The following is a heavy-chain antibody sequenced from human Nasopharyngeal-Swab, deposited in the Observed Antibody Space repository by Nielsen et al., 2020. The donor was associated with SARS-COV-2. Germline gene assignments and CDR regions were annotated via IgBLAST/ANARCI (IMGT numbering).Heavy chain of an antibody. CDR3: VRGWRSNSFDY. D-gene: IGHD2/OR15-2a*01. CDR1: GFTLSTYS. V-gene: IGHV3-48*01. Sequence: GASLKISCAASGFTLSTYSMDWVRQVPGKGLEWVAHIGTSSTPIYYADSVRGRFSISRDNAKNSLSLLMSTLRGEDTAVYYCVRGWRSNSFDYWGQGARVTVSA. CDR2: IGTSSTPI. J-gene: IGHJ4*01.